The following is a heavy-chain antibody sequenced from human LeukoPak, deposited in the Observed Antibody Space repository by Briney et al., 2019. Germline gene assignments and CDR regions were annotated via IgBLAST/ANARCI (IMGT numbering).Heavy chain of an antibody. D-gene: IGHD6-19*01. V-gene: IGHV1-2*02. Sequence: ASVKVSCKAYGYTFMDYYIHWVRQAPGQGLEWMGWINPKNGGTSYAQNFQGRVTMTRDTSIGTAYMEMSRLRSDDTAVYYCAKGWGALTVAGTTDYWGQGTLVTVSS. J-gene: IGHJ4*02. CDR2: INPKNGGT. CDR3: AKGWGALTVAGTTDY. CDR1: GYTFMDYY.